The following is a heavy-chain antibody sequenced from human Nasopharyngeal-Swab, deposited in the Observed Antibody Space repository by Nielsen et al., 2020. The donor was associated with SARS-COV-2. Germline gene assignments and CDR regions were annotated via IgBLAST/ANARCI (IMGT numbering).Heavy chain of an antibody. J-gene: IGHJ5*02. CDR3: AKEGATGWFDP. Sequence: SETLSLTCTVSRVSITSQYWSWIRQPPGKGLEWIGYICHNRGTSYNPSLKSRVTMFMDTSKNQFSLRLRSVTAADTAVYYCAKEGATGWFDPWGQGTLVTVSS. V-gene: IGHV4-59*11. CDR2: ICHNRGT. CDR1: RVSITSQY.